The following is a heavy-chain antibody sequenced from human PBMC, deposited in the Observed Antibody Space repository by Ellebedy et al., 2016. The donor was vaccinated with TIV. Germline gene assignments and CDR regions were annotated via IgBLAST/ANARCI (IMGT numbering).Heavy chain of an antibody. V-gene: IGHV3-21*04. D-gene: IGHD2-15*01. J-gene: IGHJ4*02. CDR1: GFTFSSYS. Sequence: GGSLRLSXAASGFTFSSYSMNWVRQAPGKGLEWVSSISSSSSYIYYADSVKGRFTISRDNSKNTLYLQMNSLRAEDTAVYYCANSQFDFVDPVADWGQGTLVTVSS. CDR2: ISSSSSYI. CDR3: ANSQFDFVDPVAD.